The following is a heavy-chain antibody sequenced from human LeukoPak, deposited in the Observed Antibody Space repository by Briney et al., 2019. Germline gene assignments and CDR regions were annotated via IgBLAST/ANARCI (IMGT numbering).Heavy chain of an antibody. V-gene: IGHV4-59*12. CDR3: ARGILSMVRYYYGMDV. Sequence: PSETLSLTCTVSGGSISSYYWSWIRQPPGKGLEWIGYIYYSGSTNYNPSLKSRVTISVDTSKNQFSLKLSSVTAADTAVYYCARGILSMVRYYYGMDVWGQGTTVTVSS. CDR2: IYYSGST. J-gene: IGHJ6*02. CDR1: GGSISSYY. D-gene: IGHD2-15*01.